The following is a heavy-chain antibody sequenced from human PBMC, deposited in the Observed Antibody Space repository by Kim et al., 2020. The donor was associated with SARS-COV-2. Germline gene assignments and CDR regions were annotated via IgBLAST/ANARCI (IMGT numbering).Heavy chain of an antibody. Sequence: PTNESRVTISVDTSKSQFSLKLSSVTAADTAVYYWARVRYCSGGSCLDYWGQGTLVTVS. J-gene: IGHJ4*02. V-gene: IGHV4-59*01. CDR3: ARVRYCSGGSCLDY. D-gene: IGHD2-15*01.